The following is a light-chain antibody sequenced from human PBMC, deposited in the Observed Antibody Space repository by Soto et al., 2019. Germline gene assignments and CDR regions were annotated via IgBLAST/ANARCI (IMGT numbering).Light chain of an antibody. CDR2: DVS. J-gene: IGLJ2*01. CDR1: SSDLAGYNY. V-gene: IGLV2-14*01. CDR3: SSFTISRNTVI. Sequence: QSASVSGSPGQSITISCTGTSSDLAGYNYVSWYQYHPGKAPKLMIYDVSNRPSGISNRFSGSKSGNTASLTISGLQAEDEADYYCSSFTISRNTVIFGGGTKLTVL.